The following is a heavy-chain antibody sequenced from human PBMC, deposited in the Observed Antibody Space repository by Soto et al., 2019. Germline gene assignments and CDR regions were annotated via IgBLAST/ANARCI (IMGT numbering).Heavy chain of an antibody. J-gene: IGHJ4*02. CDR3: GRYGYSPYFDY. V-gene: IGHV3-33*01. D-gene: IGHD4-4*01. Sequence: GGSLRLSCAASGFTFSSYGMHWVRQAPGKGLEWVAVIWYDGSNKYYADSVKGRFTISRDNSKNTLYLQMNSLRAEDTAVYYCGRYGYSPYFDYWGQGTLVTVSS. CDR2: IWYDGSNK. CDR1: GFTFSSYG.